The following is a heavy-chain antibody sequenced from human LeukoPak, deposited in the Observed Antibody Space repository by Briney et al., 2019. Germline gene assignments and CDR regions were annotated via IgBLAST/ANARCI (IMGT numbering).Heavy chain of an antibody. J-gene: IGHJ4*02. D-gene: IGHD2-15*01. CDR3: ARAPPGYCSGGSCYPFDY. V-gene: IGHV3-66*02. CDR1: GFTVSSTY. Sequence: GGSLRLSCAASGFTVSSTYMTWVRQAPGKGLEWVSLIYSGGTTYHADSVKGRVTISRDNSKNTLYLQMNSLRVEDTAVYYCARAPPGYCSGGSCYPFDYWGQGTLVTVSS. CDR2: IYSGGTT.